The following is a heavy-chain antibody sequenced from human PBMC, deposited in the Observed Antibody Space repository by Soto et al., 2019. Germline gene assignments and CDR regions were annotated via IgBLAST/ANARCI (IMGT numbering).Heavy chain of an antibody. J-gene: IGHJ5*02. V-gene: IGHV4-34*01. CDR3: ARGTKQLAREQQALDP. CDR1: GGSFSSYY. Sequence: SETLSLTCAVSGGSFSSYYWTWIRQPPEKGLEWIGEITHRGSTNYNPSLTSRVTMSVDTSKNQFSLKVTSVTAADTAVYFCARGTKQLAREQQALDPWGQGTLVTVSS. CDR2: ITHRGST. D-gene: IGHD6-13*01.